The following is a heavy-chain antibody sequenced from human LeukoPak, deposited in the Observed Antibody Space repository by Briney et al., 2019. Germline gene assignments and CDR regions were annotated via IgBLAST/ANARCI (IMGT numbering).Heavy chain of an antibody. CDR2: ISYDGSNK. V-gene: IGHV3-30-3*01. CDR3: ARGYYGSGSYIY. D-gene: IGHD3-10*01. Sequence: GRSLRLSCAASGFTFSSYAMHWVRQAQGKGLEWVAVISYDGSNKYYADSVKGRFTISRDNSKNTLYLQMNSLRAEDTAVYYCARGYYGSGSYIYWGQGTLVTVSS. J-gene: IGHJ4*02. CDR1: GFTFSSYA.